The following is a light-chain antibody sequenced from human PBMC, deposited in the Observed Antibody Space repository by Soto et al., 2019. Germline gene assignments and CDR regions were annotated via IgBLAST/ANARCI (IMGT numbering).Light chain of an antibody. CDR2: GAS. V-gene: IGKV3D-15*01. Sequence: EIVMTQYPATLHVSRGERATLSCRASQSVSDNLDWNQQKPSQAPRLLIHGASTKATYIPARFSGSGSGTEFTLTISSLQSEDFAFYYCQQYNNRPLSSGGGTKVEIK. J-gene: IGKJ4*01. CDR1: QSVSDN. CDR3: QQYNNRPLS.